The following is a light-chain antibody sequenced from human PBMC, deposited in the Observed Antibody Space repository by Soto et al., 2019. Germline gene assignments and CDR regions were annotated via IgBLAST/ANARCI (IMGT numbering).Light chain of an antibody. Sequence: QSVLTQPASVSGSPGQSITISCTGTSSDVGSYNLVSWYQQHPGKAPKLMIYEGSKRPTGVSNRFSGSKSANTASLTISGLQPEDEADYYCCSYAGSYTYVFGTGTKLTVL. J-gene: IGLJ1*01. CDR2: EGS. V-gene: IGLV2-23*01. CDR1: SSDVGSYNL. CDR3: CSYAGSYTYV.